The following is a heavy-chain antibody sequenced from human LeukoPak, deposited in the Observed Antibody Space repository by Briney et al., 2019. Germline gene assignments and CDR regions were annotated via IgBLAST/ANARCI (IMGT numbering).Heavy chain of an antibody. V-gene: IGHV1-18*01. D-gene: IGHD3-9*01. CDR1: GYTFTSYG. J-gene: IGHJ3*02. Sequence: ASVKVSCKASGYTFTSYGISWVRRAPGQGLEWMGWISAYNGNTNYAQKLQGRVTMTTDTSTSTAYMELRSLRSDDTAVYYCARDQGVLRYFDWLSVLDAFDIWGQGTMVTVSS. CDR3: ARDQGVLRYFDWLSVLDAFDI. CDR2: ISAYNGNT.